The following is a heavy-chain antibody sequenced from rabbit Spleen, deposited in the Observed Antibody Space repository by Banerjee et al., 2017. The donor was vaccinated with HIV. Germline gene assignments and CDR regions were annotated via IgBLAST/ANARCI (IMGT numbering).Heavy chain of an antibody. J-gene: IGHJ4*01. CDR3: ARDGVAGVGYAYDL. V-gene: IGHV1S45*01. D-gene: IGHD6-1*01. CDR1: GFSFTSGYD. CDR2: VYLDSTS. Sequence: QEQLEESGGDLVKPEGSLTLTCTASGFSFTSGYDMCWVRQAPGKGLEWIACVYLDSTSYYANWAKGRFTISKTSSTTVTLQMTSLTAADTATYFCARDGVAGVGYAYDLWGPGTLVTVS.